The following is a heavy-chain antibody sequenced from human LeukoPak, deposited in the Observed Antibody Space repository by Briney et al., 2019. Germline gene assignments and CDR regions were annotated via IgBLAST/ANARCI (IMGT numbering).Heavy chain of an antibody. Sequence: GGALTLSCAASGLTLSSYGMHWVRQAPGKGVEGVAFIGYDGSNKHYADSVKGRLTISRDNSNKALFLQVNSMRAEDTAVYYCAKDAVRYSSSCPGYWGQGILVTVSS. CDR1: GLTLSSYG. CDR2: IGYDGSNK. J-gene: IGHJ4*02. V-gene: IGHV3-30*02. D-gene: IGHD6-13*01. CDR3: AKDAVRYSSSCPGY.